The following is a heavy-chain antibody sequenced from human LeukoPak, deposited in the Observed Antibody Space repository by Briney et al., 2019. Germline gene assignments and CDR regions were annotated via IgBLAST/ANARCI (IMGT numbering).Heavy chain of an antibody. J-gene: IGHJ4*02. Sequence: ASVKVSCKASGGTFSSYVISWVRQAPGQGLEWMGGIIPIFGTTNYAHNFQGRVTITADESTSTAYMELSSLRSEDTAVYYCARGVNYYDSSGRGVEFDYWGQGTLVTVSS. CDR1: GGTFSSYV. D-gene: IGHD3-22*01. CDR3: ARGVNYYDSSGRGVEFDY. CDR2: IIPIFGTT. V-gene: IGHV1-69*13.